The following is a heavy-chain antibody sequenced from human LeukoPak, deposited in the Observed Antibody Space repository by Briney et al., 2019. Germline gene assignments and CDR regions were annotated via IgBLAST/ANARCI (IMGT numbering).Heavy chain of an antibody. CDR2: ISGSGGST. Sequence: GGSLRLSCAASGFTFSSYGMSWVRQAPGKGLEWVSAISGSGGSTYYADSVKGRFTISRDNSKNTLYLQMNSLRAEDTAVYYCAKDNSRSQWELQSDYFDYWGQGTLVTVSS. CDR1: GFTFSSYG. D-gene: IGHD1-26*01. CDR3: AKDNSRSQWELQSDYFDY. J-gene: IGHJ4*02. V-gene: IGHV3-23*01.